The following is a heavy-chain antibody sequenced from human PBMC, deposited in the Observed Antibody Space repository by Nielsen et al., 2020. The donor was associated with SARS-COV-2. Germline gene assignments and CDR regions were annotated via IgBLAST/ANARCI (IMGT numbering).Heavy chain of an antibody. CDR1: GFTFSNYD. V-gene: IGHV3-13*04. J-gene: IGHJ4*02. D-gene: IGHD3-22*01. CDR2: IDSSGNT. Sequence: GESLKISCAASGFTFSNYDMHWVRQAAGKGLEWVSSIDSSGNTYYADSVKGRFTISRENAKNSFFLQMNSLRAEDTAVYYCARGFSDSSGYYYRPYYFDYWGQGTLVTVSS. CDR3: ARGFSDSSGYYYRPYYFDY.